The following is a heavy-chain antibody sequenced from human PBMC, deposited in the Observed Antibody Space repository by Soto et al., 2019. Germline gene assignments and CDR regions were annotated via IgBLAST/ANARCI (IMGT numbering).Heavy chain of an antibody. CDR2: IYYSGST. V-gene: IGHV4-59*08. J-gene: IGHJ5*02. CDR1: GGSISSYY. CDR3: ARHTDYDFWSGYPINWFDP. Sequence: SETLSLTCTVSGGSISSYYWSWTRQPPGKGLEWIGYIYYSGSTNYNPSLKSRVTISVDTSKNQFSLKLSSVTAADTAVYYCARHTDYDFWSGYPINWFDPWGQGTLVTVSS. D-gene: IGHD3-3*01.